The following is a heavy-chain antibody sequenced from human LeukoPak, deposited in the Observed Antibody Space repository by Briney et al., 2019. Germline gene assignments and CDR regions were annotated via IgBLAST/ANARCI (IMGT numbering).Heavy chain of an antibody. V-gene: IGHV3-23*01. D-gene: IGHD6-19*01. Sequence: GGSLRLSCAASGFTFSSYVMSWVRQAPGKGLEWVSAIVGSGGSTYYAASVKGRFAISRDNSKNTLYLQMTSLRAEDTAVYYCAKDSNGWYQRGSNYFDYWGQGTLVTVSS. CDR1: GFTFSSYV. J-gene: IGHJ4*02. CDR3: AKDSNGWYQRGSNYFDY. CDR2: IVGSGGST.